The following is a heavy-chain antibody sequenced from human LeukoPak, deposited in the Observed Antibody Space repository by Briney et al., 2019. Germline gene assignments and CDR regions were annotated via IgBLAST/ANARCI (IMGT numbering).Heavy chain of an antibody. J-gene: IGHJ4*02. CDR2: VYAGDSDT. Sequence: GESLKISCKGSGYSFTSSWIGWVRQMPGKGLEWMGTVYAGDSDTRYSPSFQGQVTMSADKSTSTAFLQWRSLKASDTAMYYCARLVEMATIEWGQGTLVTVSS. CDR3: ARLVEMATIE. V-gene: IGHV5-51*01. D-gene: IGHD5-24*01. CDR1: GYSFTSSW.